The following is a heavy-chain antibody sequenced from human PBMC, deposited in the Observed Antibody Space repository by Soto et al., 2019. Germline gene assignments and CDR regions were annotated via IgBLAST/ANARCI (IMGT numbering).Heavy chain of an antibody. Sequence: PSETLSLTCTVSGGSISSYHWSWIRQPPGKGLEWIGYIYYSGSTNYNPSLKSRVTISVDTSKNQFSLKLSSVTAADTAVYYCARGAVAGSAEYFQHWGQGTLVTVSS. CDR3: ARGAVAGSAEYFQH. CDR2: IYYSGST. V-gene: IGHV4-59*12. D-gene: IGHD6-19*01. CDR1: GGSISSYH. J-gene: IGHJ1*01.